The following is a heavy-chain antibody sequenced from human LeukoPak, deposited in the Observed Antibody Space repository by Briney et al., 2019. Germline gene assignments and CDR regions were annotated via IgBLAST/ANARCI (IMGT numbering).Heavy chain of an antibody. V-gene: IGHV4-31*03. J-gene: IGHJ6*02. Sequence: SQTLSLTCTVSGGSISSGGYYWSWIRQHPGKGLEWIGYIYYSGSPYYNPSLKSRVTISVDTSKNQFSLKLSSVTAADTAVYYCARSYDSSGYYGMDVWGQGTTVTVSS. CDR1: GGSISSGGYY. CDR3: ARSYDSSGYYGMDV. CDR2: IYYSGSP. D-gene: IGHD3-22*01.